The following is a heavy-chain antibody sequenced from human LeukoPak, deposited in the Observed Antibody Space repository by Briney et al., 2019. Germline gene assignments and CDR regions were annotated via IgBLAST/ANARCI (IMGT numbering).Heavy chain of an antibody. D-gene: IGHD1-1*01. J-gene: IGHJ4*02. CDR1: GGTFSSYA. CDR3: AREGPSTTGRD. Sequence: GASVKVSCKASGGTFSSYAISWVRQAPGQGLEWMGGIIPIFGTANYAQKFQGRVTITTDESSSTAYMELSSLRSEDTAVYYCAREGPSTTGRDWGQGTLVTVSS. V-gene: IGHV1-69*05. CDR2: IIPIFGTA.